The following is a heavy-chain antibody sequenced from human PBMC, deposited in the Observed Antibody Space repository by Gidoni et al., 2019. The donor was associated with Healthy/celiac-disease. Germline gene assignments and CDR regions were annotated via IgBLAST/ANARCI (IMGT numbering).Heavy chain of an antibody. J-gene: IGHJ4*02. D-gene: IGHD6-6*01. V-gene: IGHV6-1*01. CDR2: TYYRSKWYN. CDR1: GDSVSRNSAA. CDR3: AREGGFIFEYSSSSVIDY. Sequence: QVQLQQSGPGLVKPSQTLSLPCAISGDSVSRNSAAWNWIRQSPSRGLEWLGRTYYRSKWYNDYAVSVKSRITITPDTSKNQFSLQLNSVTPEDTAVYYCAREGGFIFEYSSSSVIDYWGQGTLVTVSS.